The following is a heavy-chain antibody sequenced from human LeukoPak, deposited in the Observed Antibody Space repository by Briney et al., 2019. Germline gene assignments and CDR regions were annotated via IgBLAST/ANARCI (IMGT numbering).Heavy chain of an antibody. Sequence: PSETLSLTCAVYGGSFSGYYWSWIRQPPGKGLEWIGEINHSGSTNYNPSLKSRVTISVDMSKNQFSLQLSSVTAADTALYSCARAPYYYDSSGYYYLDYWGQGSLVTVSS. CDR1: GGSFSGYY. D-gene: IGHD3-22*01. J-gene: IGHJ4*02. CDR3: ARAPYYYDSSGYYYLDY. CDR2: INHSGST. V-gene: IGHV4-34*01.